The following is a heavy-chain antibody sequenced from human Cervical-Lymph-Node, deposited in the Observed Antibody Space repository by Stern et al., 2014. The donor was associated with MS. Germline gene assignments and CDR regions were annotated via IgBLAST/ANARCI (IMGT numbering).Heavy chain of an antibody. CDR3: AKPAVARYFDH. D-gene: IGHD6-19*01. V-gene: IGHV3-30-3*02. CDR2: ISYDGSSQ. Sequence: VQLVESGGGVVQTGRSLRLSCAASGFIFGSQAMHWVRQAPGKGLDWVAVISYDGSSQHYADSVNGQFKISRDNSNNTLYLQMNSLRAEDTAVYYCAKPAVARYFDHWGQGTQVTVSS. J-gene: IGHJ4*02. CDR1: GFIFGSQA.